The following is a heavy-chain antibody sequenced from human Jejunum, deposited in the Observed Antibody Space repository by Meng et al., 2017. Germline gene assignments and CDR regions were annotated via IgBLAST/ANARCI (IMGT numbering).Heavy chain of an antibody. V-gene: IGHV6-1*01. CDR2: TYFRSKWYS. D-gene: IGHD3-22*01. Sequence: VPRPQSGPGLGKPPPPLSLVCAISGDSVPSNSAAWNWIRQSPSRGLEWLGRTYFRSKWYSDYAVSVKSRITINTDTSKNQLSLQLNSVTPEDTAVYYCARDESRLLRSWGQGTLVTVSS. CDR3: ARDESRLLRS. J-gene: IGHJ5*02. CDR1: GDSVPSNSAA.